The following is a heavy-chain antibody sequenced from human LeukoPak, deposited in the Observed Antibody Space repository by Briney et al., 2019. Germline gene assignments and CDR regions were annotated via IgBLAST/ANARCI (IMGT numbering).Heavy chain of an antibody. CDR3: ARVDGAITNWFDP. V-gene: IGHV4-39*01. D-gene: IGHD5-24*01. J-gene: IGHJ5*02. CDR2: IYYSGST. Sequence: SETLSLTCTVSGGSISSSSYYWGWIRQPPGKGLEWIGSIYYSGSTYYNPSLKSRVTISVDTSKNQFSLKLSSVTAADTAVYYCARVDGAITNWFDPWGQGTLVTVSS. CDR1: GGSISSSSYY.